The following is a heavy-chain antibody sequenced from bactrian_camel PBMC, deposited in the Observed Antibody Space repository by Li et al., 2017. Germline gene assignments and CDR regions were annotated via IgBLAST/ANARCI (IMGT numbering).Heavy chain of an antibody. Sequence: HVQLVESGGGSVQAGGSLRLSCAASGYTYNRYCMGWFRQASGKEREGVASLCYDGDTAYADSVKGRFTISQDKAKSIVYLQMNSLQPEDTGVYSCAAVSCPRGVVAAAADQYEHWGQGTQVTVS. J-gene: IGHJ4*01. CDR2: LCYDGDT. V-gene: IGHV3S63*01. CDR3: AAVSCPRGVVAAAADQYEH. D-gene: IGHD7*01. CDR1: GYTYNRYC.